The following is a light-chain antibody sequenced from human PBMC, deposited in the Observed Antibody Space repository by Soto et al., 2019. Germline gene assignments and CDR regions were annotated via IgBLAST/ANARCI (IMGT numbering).Light chain of an antibody. Sequence: DIVMTQSPDSLAVSLGERATINCKSSQSVLYSSNNKNHLAWYQQKPGQPPKLLIYWASTRESGVPDRFSGSGSVTDFTLAISSLQAEDVAVYYCQQYYGTPAFGGGTKVEIK. V-gene: IGKV4-1*01. J-gene: IGKJ4*01. CDR3: QQYYGTPA. CDR1: QSVLYSSNNKNH. CDR2: WAS.